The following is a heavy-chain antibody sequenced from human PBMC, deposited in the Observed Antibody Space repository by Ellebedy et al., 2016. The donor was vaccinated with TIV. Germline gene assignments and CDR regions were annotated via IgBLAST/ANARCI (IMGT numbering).Heavy chain of an antibody. Sequence: GESLKISCAASGVTFSTYWMHWVRQGPGKGLFWVSRISPDGRTTAYADSVKGRFTISRDNAKNTLFMQMNDLRADDTAMYYCVIHPGVRVIGFDTWGQGTLVTVSS. CDR2: ISPDGRTT. D-gene: IGHD2-21*01. J-gene: IGHJ5*02. V-gene: IGHV3-74*01. CDR3: VIHPGVRVIGFDT. CDR1: GVTFSTYW.